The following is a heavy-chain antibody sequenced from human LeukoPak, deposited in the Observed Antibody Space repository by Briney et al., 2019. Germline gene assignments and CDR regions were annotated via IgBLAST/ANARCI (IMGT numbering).Heavy chain of an antibody. CDR1: GFTFSSYG. CDR3: AKRMGPSIAATDLDY. CDR2: ISYDGSNK. D-gene: IGHD6-13*01. J-gene: IGHJ4*02. V-gene: IGHV3-30*18. Sequence: PGGSLRLPCAASGFTFSSYGMNWVRQAPGKGLEWVAVISYDGSNKYYVDSVKGRFTISRDNSKNTLYLQMNSLRGEDTAVYYCAKRMGPSIAATDLDYWGQGTLVTVSS.